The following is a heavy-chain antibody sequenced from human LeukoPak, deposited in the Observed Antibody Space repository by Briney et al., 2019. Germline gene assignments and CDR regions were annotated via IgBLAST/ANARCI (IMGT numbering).Heavy chain of an antibody. CDR3: ARDKSRGYSYGYHDY. CDR1: GYRFTSYY. V-gene: IGHV1-46*01. CDR2: INPSGGST. Sequence: GASVKVSCKASGYRFTSYYMHWGRQAPGQGLEWLGMINPSGGSTSYAQKFQRRVTMTRDTSTSTVYMELSSLRSEDTAVYYCARDKSRGYSYGYHDYWGQGTLVTVSS. D-gene: IGHD5-18*01. J-gene: IGHJ4*02.